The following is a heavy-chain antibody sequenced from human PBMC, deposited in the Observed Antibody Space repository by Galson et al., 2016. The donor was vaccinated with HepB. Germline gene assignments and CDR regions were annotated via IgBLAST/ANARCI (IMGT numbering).Heavy chain of an antibody. Sequence: SLRLSCAASGFTFTNAWMHWVRQAPGKGLEWVGRIKDKLDGGSAEHAAPAKGRFTIPRDDATDMVFLQMHSLKTEDTAVYYCTTGMTTLTAEYFDFWGQGALVTVAS. CDR2: IKDKLDGGSA. D-gene: IGHD4-11*01. V-gene: IGHV3-15*01. CDR1: GFTFTNAW. J-gene: IGHJ4*02. CDR3: TTGMTTLTAEYFDF.